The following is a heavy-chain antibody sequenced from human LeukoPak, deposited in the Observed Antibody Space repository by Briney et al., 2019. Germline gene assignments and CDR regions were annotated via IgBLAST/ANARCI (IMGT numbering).Heavy chain of an antibody. CDR3: TKAGIAVPATPDY. Sequence: GGSLRLSCAAPGFTYSNYAMNWVRQAPGKGLEGVSGISSGGGTTYYADSVKGRFIISRDNSKNTLYLQMDSLRAEDTAVYYCTKAGIAVPATPDYWGQGTLVTVSS. CDR2: ISSGGGTT. CDR1: GFTYSNYA. J-gene: IGHJ4*02. V-gene: IGHV3-23*01. D-gene: IGHD6-19*01.